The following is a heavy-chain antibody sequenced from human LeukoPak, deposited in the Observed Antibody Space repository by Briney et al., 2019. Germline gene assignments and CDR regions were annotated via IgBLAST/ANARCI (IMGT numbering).Heavy chain of an antibody. Sequence: PSQTLSLTCAISGDSVSSNSVTWNWIRQSPSRGLEWLGRTYYRSTWYNDYAVSVRGRITVNPDTSKNQFSLHLNSVTPEDTAVYYCARRLTQYDCFDPWGQGILVTVS. D-gene: IGHD2-2*01. V-gene: IGHV6-1*01. CDR2: TYYRSTWYN. J-gene: IGHJ5*02. CDR3: ARRLTQYDCFDP. CDR1: GDSVSSNSVT.